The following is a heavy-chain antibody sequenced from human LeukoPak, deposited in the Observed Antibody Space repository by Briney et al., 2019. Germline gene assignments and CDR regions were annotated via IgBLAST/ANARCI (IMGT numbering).Heavy chain of an antibody. CDR2: IGGNGGNT. CDR3: AEDVRFSSISWFDP. J-gene: IGHJ5*02. D-gene: IGHD6-13*01. Sequence: GGSLRLSCAASGFTFSSYAMSWVRQAPGKGLEWVSAIGGNGGNTYYADSVKGRFTISRDNSKNTLYLQMNSLRAEDTAVYYCAEDVRFSSISWFDPWGQGTLVTVSS. V-gene: IGHV3-23*01. CDR1: GFTFSSYA.